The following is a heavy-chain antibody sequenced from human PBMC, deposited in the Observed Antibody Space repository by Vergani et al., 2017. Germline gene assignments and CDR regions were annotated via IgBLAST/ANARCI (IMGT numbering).Heavy chain of an antibody. D-gene: IGHD2-2*02. CDR3: ARDYLGYCSSTSFYTVSYYMDV. J-gene: IGHJ6*03. V-gene: IGHV1-46*01. Sequence: QVQLVQSGAEVKKPGASVKVSCKASGYTFTSYYMHWVRQAPGQGLEWMGIINPSGGSTSYAQKFQGRVTMTRDTSTSTVYMELSSLRSEDTAVYYCARDYLGYCSSTSFYTVSYYMDVWGKGTTVTVSS. CDR1: GYTFTSYY. CDR2: INPSGGST.